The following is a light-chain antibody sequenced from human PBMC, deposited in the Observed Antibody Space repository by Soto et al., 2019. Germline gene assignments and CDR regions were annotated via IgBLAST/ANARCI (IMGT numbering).Light chain of an antibody. J-gene: IGLJ1*01. Sequence: QSALTQPPSASGTPGQRVTISCSGGSSNIGTNAVNWYQQLPGTAPKLLIYKNNQRPSGVPDRFSGSKSGTSASLAISGLQSEDEADYYCAAWDDSLNGYVFGTGTKVTVL. CDR3: AAWDDSLNGYV. CDR2: KNN. CDR1: SSNIGTNA. V-gene: IGLV1-44*01.